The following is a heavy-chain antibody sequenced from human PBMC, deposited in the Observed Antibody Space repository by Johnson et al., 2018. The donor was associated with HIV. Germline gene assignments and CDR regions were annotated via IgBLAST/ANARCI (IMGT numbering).Heavy chain of an antibody. V-gene: IGHV3-23*04. J-gene: IGHJ3*02. CDR3: AKNLGYSYGSPDAFDI. D-gene: IGHD5-18*01. CDR1: GFTASSNY. CDR2: LIGLGRST. Sequence: EVQLVESGGGSVQPGGSLRLACAASGFTASSNYINCVRQTPGTGLEWVSTLIGLGRSTYYADSVTGQFTIFRDNSKNTLYLQMNSLRAEDTAVYYCAKNLGYSYGSPDAFDIWGQGTMVTVSS.